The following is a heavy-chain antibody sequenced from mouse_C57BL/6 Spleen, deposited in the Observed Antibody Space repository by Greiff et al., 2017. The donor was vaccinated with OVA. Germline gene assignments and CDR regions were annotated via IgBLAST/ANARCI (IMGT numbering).Heavy chain of an antibody. J-gene: IGHJ4*01. CDR2: INYDGSST. D-gene: IGHD2-2*01. CDR3: ARGLSAMDY. Sequence: EVNVVESEGGLVQPGSSMKLSCTASGFTFSDYYMAWVRQVPEKGLEWVANINYDGSSTYYLDSLKSRFIISRDNAKNILYLQMSSLKSEDTATYYCARGLSAMDYWGQGTSVTVSS. CDR1: GFTFSDYY. V-gene: IGHV5-16*01.